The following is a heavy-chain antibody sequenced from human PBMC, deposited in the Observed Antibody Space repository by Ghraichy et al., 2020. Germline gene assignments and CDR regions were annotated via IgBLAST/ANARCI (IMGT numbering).Heavy chain of an antibody. V-gene: IGHV4-4*07. CDR2: LYYTGST. CDR3: TRDPHTRSGEFDYYYMDV. J-gene: IGHJ6*03. D-gene: IGHD3-16*01. Sequence: SENLSLTCTVSGGSMTNFYWSWIRQSAGKGLEWIGRLYYTGSTTYNPSLKSRVTMSVDTSKNQFSLQLTSVTAADTAIYYCTRDPHTRSGEFDYYYMDVWGKGTTVTVSS. CDR1: GGSMTNFY.